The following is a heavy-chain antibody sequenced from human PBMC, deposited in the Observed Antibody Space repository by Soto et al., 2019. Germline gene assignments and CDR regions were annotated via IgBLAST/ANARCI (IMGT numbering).Heavy chain of an antibody. J-gene: IGHJ5*02. CDR1: GYTFTSYD. Sequence: ASVKVSCKASGYTFTSYDMHWVRQAPGQRLEWMGWINAGNGNTKYSQKFQGRVTITRDTSASTAYMELSSLRSEDTAVYYCARTKGHYYVSSGYPNWFDPWGQGTLVTVSS. CDR2: INAGNGNT. CDR3: ARTKGHYYVSSGYPNWFDP. D-gene: IGHD3-22*01. V-gene: IGHV1-3*01.